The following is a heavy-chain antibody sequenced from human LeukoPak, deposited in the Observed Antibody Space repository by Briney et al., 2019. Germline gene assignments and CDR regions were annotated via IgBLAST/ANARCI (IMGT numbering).Heavy chain of an antibody. CDR2: LYHSGST. Sequence: KPSETLSLTCTVSADSISSFSSYYWSWIRQPPGKGLEWIGSLYHSGSTNYNPSLRSRVTISVDMSKNQLSLKLSSVTAADTAVYYCTTTPHWLAFDYWGQGTLVTVSS. CDR3: TTTPHWLAFDY. CDR1: ADSISSFSSYY. V-gene: IGHV4-61*01. J-gene: IGHJ4*02. D-gene: IGHD6-19*01.